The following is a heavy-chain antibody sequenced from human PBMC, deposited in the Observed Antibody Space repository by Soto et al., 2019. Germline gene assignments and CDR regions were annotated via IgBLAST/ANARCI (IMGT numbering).Heavy chain of an antibody. Sequence: KPSETLSLTCTVSGDSISSYYWSWIRQPPGKGLEWIGYIHYSGSTTYNPSLKSRVTISVDTSKNQFSLKLSSVTAADTAVYYCARDVIAAPQLYYGMDVWGQGTTVTVSS. J-gene: IGHJ6*02. V-gene: IGHV4-59*01. CDR3: ARDVIAAPQLYYGMDV. CDR1: GDSISSYY. D-gene: IGHD6-6*01. CDR2: IHYSGST.